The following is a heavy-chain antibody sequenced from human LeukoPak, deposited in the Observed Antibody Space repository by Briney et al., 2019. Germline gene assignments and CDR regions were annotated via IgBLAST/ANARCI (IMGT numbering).Heavy chain of an antibody. D-gene: IGHD6-13*01. V-gene: IGHV3-21*01. CDR2: ISSSSSYI. CDR1: GFTFSSYS. Sequence: GGSLRLSCAASGFTFSSYSMNWVRQAPGKGLEWVSSISSSSSYIYYADSVKGRFTISRDNAKNSLYLQMNSLRAEDTAVYYCAREMGYSSSWHLRGYFDYWGQGTLVTVSS. CDR3: AREMGYSSSWHLRGYFDY. J-gene: IGHJ4*02.